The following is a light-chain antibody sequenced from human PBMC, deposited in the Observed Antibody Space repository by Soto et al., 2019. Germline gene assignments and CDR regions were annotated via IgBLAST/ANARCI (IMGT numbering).Light chain of an antibody. V-gene: IGLV3-1*01. CDR1: KLGDKY. J-gene: IGLJ2*01. CDR3: QAWDTSTAV. Sequence: SYELTQPPSVSVSPGQTASITCSGDKLGDKYTSWYQQKPGQSPLLVIYQDSKRPSGIPERFSGSNSGNTATLTIRGTQAMDEADYYCQAWDTSTAVFGGGTQLTVL. CDR2: QDS.